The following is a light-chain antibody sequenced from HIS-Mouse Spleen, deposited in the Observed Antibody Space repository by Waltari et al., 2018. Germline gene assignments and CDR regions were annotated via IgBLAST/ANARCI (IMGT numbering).Light chain of an antibody. V-gene: IGKV2-30*02. J-gene: IGKJ1*01. CDR3: MQGTHWPPT. CDR2: KVY. Sequence: DVVMTQSPLSLPVTLGQPASISCRSSQSLVHSDGNTYMDWFQQRPGQSPRRLIYKVYNRDSGVPDRCSGRGSGTDFTLKISRVEAEDVGVYYCMQGTHWPPTFGQGTKVEIK. CDR1: QSLVHSDGNTY.